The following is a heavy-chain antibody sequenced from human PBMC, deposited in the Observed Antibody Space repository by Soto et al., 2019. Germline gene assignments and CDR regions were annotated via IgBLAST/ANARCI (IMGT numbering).Heavy chain of an antibody. D-gene: IGHD6-19*01. V-gene: IGHV3-30*18. J-gene: IGHJ4*02. CDR1: GFTFSSYG. Sequence: PPGGSLRLSCAASGFTFSSYGMHWVRQAPGKGLEWVAVISYDGSNKYYADSVKGRFTISRDNSKNTLYLQMNSLRAEDTAVYYCAKDLTYSSGLHFDYWGQGTLVTVSS. CDR3: AKDLTYSSGLHFDY. CDR2: ISYDGSNK.